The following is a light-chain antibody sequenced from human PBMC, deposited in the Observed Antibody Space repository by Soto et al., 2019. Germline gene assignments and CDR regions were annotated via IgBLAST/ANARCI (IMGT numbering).Light chain of an antibody. CDR3: QQSYNFPPT. V-gene: IGKV1-39*01. CDR1: QNITRF. J-gene: IGKJ1*01. CDR2: DVS. Sequence: DIQVTQSPSSLSAFVGDTVAITCRSTQNITRFLNLYQQKQGRAPKLLIYDVSTLQTWVPSRFSGSGFGTDFTLTISSLQHGDFATYFCQQSYNFPPTFGPGTKVDIK.